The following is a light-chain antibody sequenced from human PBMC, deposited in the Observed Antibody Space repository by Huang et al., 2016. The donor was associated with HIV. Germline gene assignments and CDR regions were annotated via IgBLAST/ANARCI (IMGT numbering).Light chain of an antibody. CDR1: QSINTY. J-gene: IGKJ1*01. CDR2: AAS. CDR3: QQTYTGVT. Sequence: DIQMTQSPSSLSASVGDRVTITCRASQSINTYLNWFQQKPGKAPKVLSSAASTLQSGVPSRVSGGGSGTHFTLTITSLQPEDFATYYCQQTYTGVTFGQGTKVEIK. V-gene: IGKV1-39*01.